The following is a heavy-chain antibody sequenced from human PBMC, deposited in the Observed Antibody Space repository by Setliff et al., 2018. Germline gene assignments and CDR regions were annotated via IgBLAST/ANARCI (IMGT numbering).Heavy chain of an antibody. J-gene: IGHJ4*02. Sequence: GGSLRLSCAASGFTFSTYAMHWVRQAPGKGLEWVANIKQDESEKHYVGSVKGRFTISRDNARNSVYLQMNSLRAEDAAVYYCATSDWYAAFDHWGQGTLVTVSS. V-gene: IGHV3-7*01. CDR3: ATSDWYAAFDH. CDR1: GFTFSTYA. D-gene: IGHD6-19*01. CDR2: IKQDESEK.